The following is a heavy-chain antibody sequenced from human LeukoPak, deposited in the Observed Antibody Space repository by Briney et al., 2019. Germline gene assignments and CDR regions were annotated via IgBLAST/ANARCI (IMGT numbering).Heavy chain of an antibody. CDR3: AILSDGAYCGGDCFYLDY. J-gene: IGHJ4*02. CDR2: IIPILDIT. V-gene: IGHV1-69*10. D-gene: IGHD2-21*02. Sequence: SVKVSCKASGGTFSSHAMSWVRQAPGQGLEWMGGIIPILDITNYAQKFQGRVTITADKSTGTAYMELSSLRSEDTVVYYCAILSDGAYCGGDCFYLDYWGQGTLVTVSS. CDR1: GGTFSSHA.